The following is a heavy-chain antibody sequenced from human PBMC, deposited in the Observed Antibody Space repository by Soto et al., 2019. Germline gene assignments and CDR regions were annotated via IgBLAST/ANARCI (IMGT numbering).Heavy chain of an antibody. CDR2: INPNSGGT. Sequence: ASVKVSCKASGYTFSGYYIHWLRQAPGQGLEWMGWINPNSGGTNYAQKFQGRVTVTRDTPTSTAYMELSRLTSDDTAVYYCARSLTEGYCTITGSYTRPLYGMDVWGQGTTVTVSS. CDR3: ARSLTEGYCTITGSYTRPLYGMDV. V-gene: IGHV1-2*02. D-gene: IGHD2-2*02. CDR1: GYTFSGYY. J-gene: IGHJ6*02.